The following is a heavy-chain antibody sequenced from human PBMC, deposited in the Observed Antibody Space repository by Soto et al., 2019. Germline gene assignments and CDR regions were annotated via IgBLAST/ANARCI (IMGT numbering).Heavy chain of an antibody. CDR2: ISHGGSNE. Sequence: GGSLRLSCAASGFTFNNYCMHWVRQAPGKGLEWVAGISHGGSNESYADSVKGRFPITRDNSKNTMYMQMNSRRGEDTAVYYCARDRYSYDSRAYQCVEWYFDLWGRGTLVTVSS. CDR3: ARDRYSYDSRAYQCVEWYFDL. J-gene: IGHJ2*01. D-gene: IGHD3-22*01. CDR1: GFTFNNYC. V-gene: IGHV3-33*01.